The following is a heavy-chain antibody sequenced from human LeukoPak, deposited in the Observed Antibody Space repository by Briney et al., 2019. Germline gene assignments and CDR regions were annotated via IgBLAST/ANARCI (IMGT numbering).Heavy chain of an antibody. CDR3: ARLLAYGSGGEAFDY. D-gene: IGHD3-10*01. J-gene: IGHJ4*02. V-gene: IGHV3-9*01. CDR2: ISWNSGSI. Sequence: PGGSLRLSCAASGFTFDDYAMHWVRQAPGRGLEWVSGISWNSGSIGYADSVKGRFTISRDNAKNSLYLQMNSLRAEDTAVYYCARLLAYGSGGEAFDYWGQGSLVTVSS. CDR1: GFTFDDYA.